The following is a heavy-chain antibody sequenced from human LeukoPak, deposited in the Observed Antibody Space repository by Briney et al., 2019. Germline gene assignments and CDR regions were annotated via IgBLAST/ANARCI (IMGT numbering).Heavy chain of an antibody. Sequence: ASVKVSCKASGYTFTSYGISWVRQAPGQGLEWMGWISAYNGNTNYAQKLQGRVTMTTDTSTSTAYMELRSLRSEDTAVYYCARPGTYYYDSSGYGAFDIWGQGTMVTVSS. CDR1: GYTFTSYG. D-gene: IGHD3-22*01. CDR3: ARPGTYYYDSSGYGAFDI. J-gene: IGHJ3*02. CDR2: ISAYNGNT. V-gene: IGHV1-18*01.